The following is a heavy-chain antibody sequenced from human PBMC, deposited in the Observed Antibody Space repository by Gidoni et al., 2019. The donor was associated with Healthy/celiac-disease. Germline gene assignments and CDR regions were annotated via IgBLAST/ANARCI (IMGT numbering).Heavy chain of an antibody. D-gene: IGHD6-13*01. CDR2: ISGSGGST. J-gene: IGHJ4*02. V-gene: IGHV3-23*01. Sequence: EVQLLASGRGLVQPGGSLRLSCAASGFTFSSYAMGWVRQAPGKGLECVSAISGSGGSTYYADSVKGRFTISRDNSKSTLYLQMNSLRAEDTAVYYCAKDRAGSSSWYEVGEYDYWGQGTLVTVSS. CDR1: GFTFSSYA. CDR3: AKDRAGSSSWYEVGEYDY.